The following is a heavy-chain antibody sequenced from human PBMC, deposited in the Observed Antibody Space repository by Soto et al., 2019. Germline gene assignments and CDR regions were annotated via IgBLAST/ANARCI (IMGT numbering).Heavy chain of an antibody. D-gene: IGHD2-21*01. J-gene: IGHJ6*02. CDR2: IIPIFGTA. V-gene: IGHV1-69*06. Sequence: ASVKVSCKASGGTFSSYAISWVRQAPGQGLEWMGGIIPIFGTANYAQKFQGRVTITADKSTSTAYMELSSLRSEDTAVYYCARDPGIDYYYYGMDVWGQGTTVTVSS. CDR3: ARDPGIDYYYYGMDV. CDR1: GGTFSSYA.